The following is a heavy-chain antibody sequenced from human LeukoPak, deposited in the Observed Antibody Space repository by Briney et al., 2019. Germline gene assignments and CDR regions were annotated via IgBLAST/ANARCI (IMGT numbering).Heavy chain of an antibody. CDR1: GYTFTSYY. D-gene: IGHD2-21*02. V-gene: IGHV1-46*01. CDR2: INPSGGST. Sequence: ASVKVSCKASGYTFTSYYMHWVRQAPGQGLEWMGIINPSGGSTSYAQKFQGRVTMTRDTSTSTVYMELSSLRSEDTAVYYRARDKVVVTARYYFDYWGQGTLVTVSS. CDR3: ARDKVVVTARYYFDY. J-gene: IGHJ4*02.